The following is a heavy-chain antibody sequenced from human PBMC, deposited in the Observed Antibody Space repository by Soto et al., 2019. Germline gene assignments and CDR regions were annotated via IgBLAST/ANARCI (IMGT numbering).Heavy chain of an antibody. V-gene: IGHV5-51*01. J-gene: IGHJ6*02. CDR2: IYPGDSDT. CDR3: ASNIAAGDYYYYSGMDV. Sequence: GEPLKISWKGSGCIFTSYWSGWVRQMPGKGLEWMGIIYPGDSDTRYSPSFQGQVTISADKSISTAYLQCSSLKASDTAMYYCASNIAAGDYYYYSGMDVWGQGTTVTVSS. CDR1: GCIFTSYW. D-gene: IGHD6-13*01.